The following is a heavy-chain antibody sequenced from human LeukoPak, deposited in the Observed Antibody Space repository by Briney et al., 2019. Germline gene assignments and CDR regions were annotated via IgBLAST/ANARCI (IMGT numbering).Heavy chain of an antibody. CDR1: GGSISIISYY. D-gene: IGHD3-10*01. J-gene: IGHJ3*01. CDR3: ARSIYNRDAFDV. V-gene: IGHV4-39*07. Sequence: SETLSLTCTVAGGSISIISYYWGCIRQPPGKGLECIGSIFYSGSPDYNPSLRSRVTTFIDTSRNQFSLKLTSVTAADTAVYYCARSIYNRDAFDVWGQGTMVTVSS. CDR2: IFYSGSP.